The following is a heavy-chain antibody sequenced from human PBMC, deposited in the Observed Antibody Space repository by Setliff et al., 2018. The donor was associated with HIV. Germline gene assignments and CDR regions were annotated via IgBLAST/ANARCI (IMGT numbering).Heavy chain of an antibody. V-gene: IGHV1-8*02. CDR2: MNPKSGNT. Sequence: ASVKVSCKASGYTFINYDICWVRQAAGQGLEWVGWMNPKSGNTGHAQKFQGRVTLTSDTSISTAYMVLSSLKSEDTAVYYCARSPAGSAGTEYDYWGLGSLVTSPQ. CDR3: ARSPAGSAGTEYDY. D-gene: IGHD6-13*01. CDR1: GYTFINYD. J-gene: IGHJ4*02.